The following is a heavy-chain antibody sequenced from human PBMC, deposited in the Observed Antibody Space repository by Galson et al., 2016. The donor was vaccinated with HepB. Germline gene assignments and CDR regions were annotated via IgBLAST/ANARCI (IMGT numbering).Heavy chain of an antibody. J-gene: IGHJ3*02. V-gene: IGHV3-30*03. CDR2: VSPDASEN. CDR1: GFTFNTFG. CDR3: ARARVVRGIYDAFNM. D-gene: IGHD2-21*01. Sequence: SLRLSCAASGFTFNTFGMHWVRQAPGKGLEWLALVSPDASENYYADSVKGRSTVSRDNSRNTLYLQMYSLRPGDTAIYYCARARVVRGIYDAFNMWGQGTVVTVSS.